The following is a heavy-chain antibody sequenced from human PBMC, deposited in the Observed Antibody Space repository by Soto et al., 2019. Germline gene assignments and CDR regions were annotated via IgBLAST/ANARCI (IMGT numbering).Heavy chain of an antibody. V-gene: IGHV2-5*02. CDR2: IYWADDK. Sequence: QITLKESGPTLVKPTQTLTLTCTFSGFSLSTSGVGVGWIRQPPGKALEWLALIYWADDKRYSPSLKSRLTITKDTSKNQVVLTMTNMDPVDTATYYCARHMTTEGYFDYWGQGTLVTVSS. CDR1: GFSLSTSGVG. J-gene: IGHJ4*02. CDR3: ARHMTTEGYFDY. D-gene: IGHD4-17*01.